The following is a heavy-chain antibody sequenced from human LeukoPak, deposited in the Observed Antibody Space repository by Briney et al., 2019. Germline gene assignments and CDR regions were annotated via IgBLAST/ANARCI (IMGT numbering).Heavy chain of an antibody. D-gene: IGHD3-22*01. CDR3: ARDREDYYDSSGYGDLGY. Sequence: GGSLRLSCAASGFTFSNYGMHWVRQAPGKGLEWLAVVWYDDAVKNYADSVKGRFTISRDNAKNSLYLQMNSLRAEDTAVYYCARDREDYYDSSGYGDLGYWGQGTLVTVSS. CDR1: GFTFSNYG. V-gene: IGHV3-33*01. CDR2: VWYDDAVK. J-gene: IGHJ4*02.